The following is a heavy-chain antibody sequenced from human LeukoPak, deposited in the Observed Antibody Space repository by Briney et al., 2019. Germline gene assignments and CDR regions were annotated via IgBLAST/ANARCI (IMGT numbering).Heavy chain of an antibody. CDR3: ARGAENWNYRYFYYMDV. J-gene: IGHJ6*03. D-gene: IGHD1-7*01. Sequence: SETLSLTCAVYGGPFSGYYWSWIRQPPGKGLEWIGEINHSGSTNYNPSLKSRVTISVDTSKNQFSLKLSSVTAADTAVYYCARGAENWNYRYFYYMDVWGKGTTVTVSS. V-gene: IGHV4-34*01. CDR1: GGPFSGYY. CDR2: INHSGST.